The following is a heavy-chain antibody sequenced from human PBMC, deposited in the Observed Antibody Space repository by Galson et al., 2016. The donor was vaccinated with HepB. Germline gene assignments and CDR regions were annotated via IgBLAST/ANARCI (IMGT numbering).Heavy chain of an antibody. J-gene: IGHJ5*02. V-gene: IGHV3-48*02. CDR1: GFSFSDYS. Sequence: SLRLSCAASGFSFSDYSMNWVRQAPGKGLEWVSYISTSGTTIYYADSVKGRFTIDRDNAKNSLSLQMNSLRDEDTAVYYCARDTPKAGPYYDFWSGYSPWGQGTLVTVSS. D-gene: IGHD3-3*01. CDR3: ARDTPKAGPYYDFWSGYSP. CDR2: ISTSGTTI.